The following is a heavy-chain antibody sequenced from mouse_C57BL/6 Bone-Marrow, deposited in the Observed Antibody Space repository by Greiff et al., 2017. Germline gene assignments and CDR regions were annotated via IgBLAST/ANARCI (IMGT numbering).Heavy chain of an antibody. CDR3: ASLGGYFDV. CDR2: ISYDGSN. CDR1: GYSITSGYY. Sequence: DVQLQESGPGLVKPSQSLSLTCSVTGYSITSGYYWNWIRQFPGNKLEWMGYISYDGSNNYNPSLKNRISITRDTSKNQFFLKFNSVTTEDTATYYCASLGGYFDVWGTGTTVTVSS. J-gene: IGHJ1*03. V-gene: IGHV3-6*01. D-gene: IGHD4-1*01.